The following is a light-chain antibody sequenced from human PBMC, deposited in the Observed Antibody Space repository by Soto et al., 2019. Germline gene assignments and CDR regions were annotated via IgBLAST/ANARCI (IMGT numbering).Light chain of an antibody. J-gene: IGKJ5*01. V-gene: IGKV3-15*01. CDR3: QQYYDWPIT. CDR2: GAS. Sequence: DIALTQSSSTLSGSPRERATLSCRASQSVSNNLAWYQQKPGQAPRLLIYGASTRATGIPARFSGSGSGTEFTLTISSLQSEDFAVYYCQQYYDWPITVGQGTRLEIK. CDR1: QSVSNN.